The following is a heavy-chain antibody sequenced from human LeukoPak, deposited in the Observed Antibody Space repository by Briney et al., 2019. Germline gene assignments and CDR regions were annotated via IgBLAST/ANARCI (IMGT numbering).Heavy chain of an antibody. D-gene: IGHD2-2*01. CDR2: ISSSSSYI. CDR3: ASGLTSSSTSPAADY. Sequence: PGGSLRLSCAASGFTFSSHSMNWVRQAPGKGLEWVSSISSSSSYIYYADSVKGRFTISRDNAKNSLYLQMNSLRAEDTAVYYCASGLTSSSTSPAADYWGQGTLVTVSS. CDR1: GFTFSSHS. J-gene: IGHJ4*02. V-gene: IGHV3-21*01.